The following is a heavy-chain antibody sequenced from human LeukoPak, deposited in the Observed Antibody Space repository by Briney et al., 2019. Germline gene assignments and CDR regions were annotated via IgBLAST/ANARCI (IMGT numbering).Heavy chain of an antibody. D-gene: IGHD3-10*01. J-gene: IGHJ4*02. CDR3: ARVGEGSGSPCG. Sequence: ASVKVSCKASGYTFTGYYMHWVRQAPGQGLEWMGWINPNSGGTNYAQKFQGRVTMARDTSISTAYMELSRLRSDDTAVYYCARVGEGSGSPCGWGQGTLVTVSS. CDR2: INPNSGGT. CDR1: GYTFTGYY. V-gene: IGHV1-2*02.